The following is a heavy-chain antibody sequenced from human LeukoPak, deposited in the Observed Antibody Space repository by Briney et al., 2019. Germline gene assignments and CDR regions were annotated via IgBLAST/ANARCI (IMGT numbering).Heavy chain of an antibody. CDR1: GYTFTSYY. J-gene: IGHJ4*02. CDR2: INPSGGST. CDR3: ARFTFGGVIGEFDY. D-gene: IGHD3-16*01. V-gene: IGHV1-46*01. Sequence: ASVKVSCKTSGYTFTSYYMHWVRQAPGQGLEWMGIINPSGGSTTYAQKFQGRVTMTRDTSISTAYMELSRLRSDDAAVYYCARFTFGGVIGEFDYWGQGSLVTVSS.